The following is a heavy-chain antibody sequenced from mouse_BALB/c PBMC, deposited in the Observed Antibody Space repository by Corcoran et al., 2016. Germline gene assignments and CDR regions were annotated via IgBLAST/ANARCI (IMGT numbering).Heavy chain of an antibody. CDR2: INTYTGEP. V-gene: IGHV9-3-1*01. CDR3: ARDPPGFAY. CDR1: GYTFTYYG. J-gene: IGHJ3*01. Sequence: QIQLVQSGPELRKPGETVKISCKASGYTFTYYGMNWVKQAPGKGLKWMGWINTYTGEPTYADDFKGRFAFSLETSASTAYLQINNLKNEDTATYFCARDPPGFAYWGQGTLVTVSA.